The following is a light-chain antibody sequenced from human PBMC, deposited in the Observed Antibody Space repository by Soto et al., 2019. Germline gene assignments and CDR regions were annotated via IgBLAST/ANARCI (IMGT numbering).Light chain of an antibody. V-gene: IGKV4-1*01. CDR1: QSVLYTPNNKNY. CDR2: WAS. J-gene: IGKJ4*01. CDR3: QQYYSTPLT. Sequence: DIVMTQSPNSLAVSLGERATLNCKSSQSVLYTPNNKNYLAWYQQKPRQPPKLLIYWASTRESGVPDRFSGSGSGTDFTLTISSLQAEDVAVYYCQQYYSTPLTFGGGTKVEIK.